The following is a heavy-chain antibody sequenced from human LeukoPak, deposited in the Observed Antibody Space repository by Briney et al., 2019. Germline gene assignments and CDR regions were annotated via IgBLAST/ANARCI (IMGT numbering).Heavy chain of an antibody. J-gene: IGHJ4*02. D-gene: IGHD6-6*01. CDR1: GFTFDDYA. V-gene: IGHV3-9*01. CDR3: AKATYSTSPGYYFDY. CDR2: IGWNSAMI. Sequence: GGSLRLSCAASGFTFDDYAMHWVRQGPGKGPEWVSGIGWNSAMIAYAASVKGRLTISRDNATNSLYLQMNSLRAEDTAFYYCAKATYSTSPGYYFDYWGQGTLVTVSS.